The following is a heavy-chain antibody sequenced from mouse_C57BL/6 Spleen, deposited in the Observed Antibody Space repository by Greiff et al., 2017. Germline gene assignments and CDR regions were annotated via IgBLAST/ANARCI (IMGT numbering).Heavy chain of an antibody. J-gene: IGHJ2*01. Sequence: QVQLQQSGAELARPGASVKLSCKASGYTFTSYGISWVKQRTGQGLEWIGEIYPRSGNTYYNEKFKGKATLTADKSSSTAYMELRSLTSEDSAFYFCARWGNYVPYFDYWGQGTTLTVSS. CDR2: IYPRSGNT. CDR3: ARWGNYVPYFDY. CDR1: GYTFTSYG. V-gene: IGHV1-81*01. D-gene: IGHD2-1*01.